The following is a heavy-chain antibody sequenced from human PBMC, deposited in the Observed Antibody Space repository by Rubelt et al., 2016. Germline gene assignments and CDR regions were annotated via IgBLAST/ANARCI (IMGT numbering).Heavy chain of an antibody. J-gene: IGHJ4*02. V-gene: IGHV3-23*01. Sequence: GGGLGQPGGSLRLSCTASGFAFSISAMNWVRQAPGTGLEWVSAISSSGVSTYYIDSVRGRFTISRDNSKNTVYLEMNSLRAEDTAVYYCAKATVTTTNFDYWGQGTLVTVSS. D-gene: IGHD4-17*01. CDR1: GFAFSISA. CDR2: ISSSGVST. CDR3: AKATVTTTNFDY.